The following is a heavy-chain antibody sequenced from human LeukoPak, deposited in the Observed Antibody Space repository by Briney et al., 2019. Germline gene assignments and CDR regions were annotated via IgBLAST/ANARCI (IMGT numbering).Heavy chain of an antibody. Sequence: GGSLRLSCAASGFTFSSYSMNWVRQAPGKGLEWVSSISSSSSYIYYADSVKGRFTISRDNAKNSLYLQMNSLRAEDTAVYYCARKTYYYDYSAQGGRFNWFDPWGQGTLVTVSS. V-gene: IGHV3-21*04. D-gene: IGHD3-22*01. CDR1: GFTFSSYS. CDR2: ISSSSSYI. CDR3: ARKTYYYDYSAQGGRFNWFDP. J-gene: IGHJ5*02.